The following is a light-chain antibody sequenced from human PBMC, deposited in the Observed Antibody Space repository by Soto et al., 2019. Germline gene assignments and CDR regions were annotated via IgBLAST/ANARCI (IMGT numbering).Light chain of an antibody. J-gene: IGKJ1*01. CDR3: QHFGDSIWT. V-gene: IGKV3-20*01. CDR1: QSVSSDF. Sequence: EIVFTQSPGTLSLSPGERATLSCRASQSVSSDFLAWYQQKPGQAPRLLMYGASSRAIQTPDRFSGTGAGTECTRPISGLEPEDVEVDYCQHFGDSIWTFGQGTKVDIK. CDR2: GAS.